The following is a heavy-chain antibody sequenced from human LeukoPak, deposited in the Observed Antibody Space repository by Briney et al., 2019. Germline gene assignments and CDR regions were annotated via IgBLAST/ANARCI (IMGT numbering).Heavy chain of an antibody. D-gene: IGHD3-9*01. CDR3: AKAGTPSPSKTGLYFDWLPQYYFDY. CDR2: IKQDGSEK. Sequence: GGSLRLSCAASGFTFSSYWMSWVRQAPGKGLEWVANIKQDGSEKYYVDSVKGRFTISRDNAKNSLYLQMNSLRAEDTALYYCAKAGTPSPSKTGLYFDWLPQYYFDYWGQGTLVTVSS. J-gene: IGHJ4*02. V-gene: IGHV3-7*03. CDR1: GFTFSSYW.